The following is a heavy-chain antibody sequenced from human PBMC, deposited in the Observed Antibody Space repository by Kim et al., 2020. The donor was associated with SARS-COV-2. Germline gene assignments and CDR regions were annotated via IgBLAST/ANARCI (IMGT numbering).Heavy chain of an antibody. V-gene: IGHV4-34*01. CDR3: ARGSRYYYDSSGYYSY. CDR2: INHSGST. D-gene: IGHD3-22*01. CDR1: GGSFSGYY. Sequence: SETLSLTCAVYGGSFSGYYWSWIRQPPGKGLEWIGEINHSGSTNYNPSLKSRVTISVDTSKNQFSLKLSSVTAADTAVYYCARGSRYYYDSSGYYSYWGQGTLAT. J-gene: IGHJ4*02.